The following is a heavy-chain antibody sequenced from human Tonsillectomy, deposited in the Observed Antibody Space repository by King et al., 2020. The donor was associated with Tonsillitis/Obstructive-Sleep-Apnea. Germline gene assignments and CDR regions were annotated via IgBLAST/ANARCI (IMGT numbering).Heavy chain of an antibody. CDR3: AREPTDLGAFDI. J-gene: IGHJ3*02. Sequence: QLQESGPGLVKPSETLSLTCTVSGGSISSYYWTWIRQPSGKGLEWIGSIYFTGSTNHNPSLKSRVIISVDTSKNQFSLKLSSVTAADTAVYYCAREPTDLGAFDIWGQGTMVTVSS. V-gene: IGHV4-59*01. CDR1: GGSISSYY. CDR2: IYFTGST.